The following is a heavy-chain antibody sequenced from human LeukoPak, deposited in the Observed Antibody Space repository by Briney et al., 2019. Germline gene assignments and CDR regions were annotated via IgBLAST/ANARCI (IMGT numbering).Heavy chain of an antibody. CDR1: GYSFITNW. V-gene: IGHV5-51*01. CDR3: ARESDKFHAFDI. Sequence: GESLKISCKGSGYSFITNWIGWVRQMPGKGLEFVGVIYPGDSDTRYSPSFQGQVTISADKSISTAYLQWSSLKASDTAMYYCARESDKFHAFDIWGQGTMVTVSS. D-gene: IGHD2-21*01. J-gene: IGHJ3*02. CDR2: IYPGDSDT.